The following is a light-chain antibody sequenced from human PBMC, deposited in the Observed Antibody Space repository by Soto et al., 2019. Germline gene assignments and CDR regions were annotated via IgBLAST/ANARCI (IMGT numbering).Light chain of an antibody. Sequence: DIQMTQSPSSLSAAVRDRVTISCRASHSISTYLNWYQKKPGKAPRLLINAASSLHSGVPSRFSGSGSGTDFTLTISSLQPEDFATYYCQHSYTIPPTFGQGTKVDIK. CDR3: QHSYTIPPT. CDR2: AAS. V-gene: IGKV1-39*01. J-gene: IGKJ1*01. CDR1: HSISTY.